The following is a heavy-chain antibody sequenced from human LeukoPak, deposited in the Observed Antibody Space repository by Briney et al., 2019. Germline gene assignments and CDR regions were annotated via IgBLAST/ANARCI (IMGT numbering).Heavy chain of an antibody. CDR1: GGSISSGSYY. CDR2: IYHSGST. Sequence: SETLSLTCTVSGGSISSGSYYWGWLRQPPGKGLEWFGSIYHSGSTYYNPSLKSRVTISVDTSKDQFSLKLSSVTAADTAVYYCARDPGVVPLNWFDPWGQGTLVTVSS. J-gene: IGHJ5*02. D-gene: IGHD2-15*01. V-gene: IGHV4-39*07. CDR3: ARDPGVVPLNWFDP.